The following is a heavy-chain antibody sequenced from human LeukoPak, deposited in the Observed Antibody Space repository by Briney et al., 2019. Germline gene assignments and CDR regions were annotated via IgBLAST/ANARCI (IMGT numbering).Heavy chain of an antibody. V-gene: IGHV4-4*07. CDR2: IYTSGST. CDR1: GGSISSYY. Sequence: SETLSLTCTVSGGSISSYYWSWIRQPAGKGLEWIGRIYTSGSTNYNPSLKSRVTMSVDTSKNQFSLKLSSVTAADTAVYYCASEGIAVAGPDQTYYYYYMDVWGKGTTVTVSS. D-gene: IGHD6-19*01. CDR3: ASEGIAVAGPDQTYYYYYMDV. J-gene: IGHJ6*03.